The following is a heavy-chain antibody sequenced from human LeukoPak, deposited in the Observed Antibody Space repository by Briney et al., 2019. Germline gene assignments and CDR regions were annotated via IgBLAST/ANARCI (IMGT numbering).Heavy chain of an antibody. CDR2: IIPIFTTA. J-gene: IGHJ6*04. D-gene: IGHD3-10*01. CDR3: ARSFSMVRGLIINWDKGYYYYGMDV. V-gene: IGHV1-69*01. CDR1: GGTFSSYA. Sequence: SVKVSCQASGGTFSSYAISWVRQAPGQGLEWMGGIIPIFTTANYAQKFQGRVTITADESTSTAYMELRSLRSEDTAVYYCARSFSMVRGLIINWDKGYYYYGMDVWGKGTTVTVSS.